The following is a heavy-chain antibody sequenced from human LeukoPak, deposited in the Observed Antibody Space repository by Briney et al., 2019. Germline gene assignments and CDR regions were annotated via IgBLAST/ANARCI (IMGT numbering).Heavy chain of an antibody. V-gene: IGHV3-30*09. Sequence: QPGGSLRLSCAASGFPFSTYNMHWVRQAPGKGLEWVAVISSDGSSENYADSVEGRFAISRDNSRNTLYLQMNTLRTEDTAVYYCAREKYCTITDRLHGRFYFDYWGQGTLVTVPS. CDR1: GFPFSTYN. CDR3: AREKYCTITDRLHGRFYFDY. J-gene: IGHJ4*02. CDR2: ISSDGSSE. D-gene: IGHD2-8*01.